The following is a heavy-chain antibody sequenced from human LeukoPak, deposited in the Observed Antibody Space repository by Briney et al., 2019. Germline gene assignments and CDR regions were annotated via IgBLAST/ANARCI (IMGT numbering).Heavy chain of an antibody. CDR1: GGSFSGYY. CDR2: INHSGST. D-gene: IGHD3-3*01. J-gene: IGHJ3*02. V-gene: IGHV4-34*01. Sequence: PSETLSLTCAVYGGSFSGYYWSWIRQPPGKGLEWIGEINHSGSTNYNPSLKSRVTISVDTSKNQFSLKLSSVTAADTAVYYCARAFPYYDFWRGYFKGPYAAFDIWGQGTMVTVSS. CDR3: ARAFPYYDFWRGYFKGPYAAFDI.